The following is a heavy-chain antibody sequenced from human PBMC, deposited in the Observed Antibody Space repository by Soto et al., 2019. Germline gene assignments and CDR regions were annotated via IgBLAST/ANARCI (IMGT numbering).Heavy chain of an antibody. Sequence: PSETLSLTCTVSGGSISSSSYYWGWIRQPPGKGLEWIGSIYYSGSTYYNPSLKSRVTISVDTSKNQFSLKLSSVTAADTAVYYCARVYSSSWYHFLPPNEVPNWFDPWGQGTLVTVSS. CDR2: IYYSGST. CDR3: ARVYSSSWYHFLPPNEVPNWFDP. D-gene: IGHD6-13*01. J-gene: IGHJ5*02. V-gene: IGHV4-39*01. CDR1: GGSISSSSYY.